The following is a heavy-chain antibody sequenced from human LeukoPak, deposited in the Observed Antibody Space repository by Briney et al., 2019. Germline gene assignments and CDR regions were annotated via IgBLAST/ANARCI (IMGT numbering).Heavy chain of an antibody. Sequence: GGSRRLSCAASGFTFSSYAMSWVRQAPGKGLEWVSAISGSGGSTYYADSVKGRFTISRDNSKNTLYLQMNSLRAEDTAVYYCAKDGGSVVPADTFDYWGQGTLVTVSS. J-gene: IGHJ4*02. CDR3: AKDGGSVVPADTFDY. CDR2: ISGSGGST. V-gene: IGHV3-23*01. D-gene: IGHD2-2*01. CDR1: GFTFSSYA.